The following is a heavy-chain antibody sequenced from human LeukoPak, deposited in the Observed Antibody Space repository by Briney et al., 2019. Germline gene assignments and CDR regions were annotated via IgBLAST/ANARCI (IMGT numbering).Heavy chain of an antibody. CDR3: ARRIGGSRRFDP. CDR1: GGSISSSSYY. D-gene: IGHD1-26*01. J-gene: IGHJ5*02. Sequence: SETLSLTCTVSGGSISSSSYYWGWLRQPPGKGLEWIGSIYYSGSTYYNPSLKSRVTISVDTSKNQFSLKLSSVTAADTAVYYCARRIGGSRRFDPWGQGTLVTVSS. CDR2: IYYSGST. V-gene: IGHV4-39*01.